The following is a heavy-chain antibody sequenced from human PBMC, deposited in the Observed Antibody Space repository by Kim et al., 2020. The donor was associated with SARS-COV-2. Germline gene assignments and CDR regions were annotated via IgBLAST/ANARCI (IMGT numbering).Heavy chain of an antibody. CDR1: GFTFSSYS. CDR2: ISSSSSYI. Sequence: GGSLRLSCAASGFTFSSYSMNWVRQAPGKGLEWVSSISSSSSYIYYADSVKGRFTISRDNAKNSLYLQMNSLRAEDTAVYYCAGSHKSSSKYNWFDPWGQGTLVTVSS. V-gene: IGHV3-21*01. D-gene: IGHD6-13*01. J-gene: IGHJ5*01. CDR3: AGSHKSSSKYNWFDP.